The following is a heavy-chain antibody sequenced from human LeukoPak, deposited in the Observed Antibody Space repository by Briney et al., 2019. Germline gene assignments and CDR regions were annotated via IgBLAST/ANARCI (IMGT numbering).Heavy chain of an antibody. V-gene: IGHV3-30*18. Sequence: PGGSLRLSCAASGFTFSSYGMHWVRQAPGKGLEWVAVISYDGSNKYYADSVKGRFTISRDNSKNTLYLQMNSLRAEDTAVYYCAKDRELLWPLPIYYYYYYMDVWGKGTTVTVSS. CDR2: ISYDGSNK. CDR3: AKDRELLWPLPIYYYYYYMDV. J-gene: IGHJ6*03. D-gene: IGHD3-10*01. CDR1: GFTFSSYG.